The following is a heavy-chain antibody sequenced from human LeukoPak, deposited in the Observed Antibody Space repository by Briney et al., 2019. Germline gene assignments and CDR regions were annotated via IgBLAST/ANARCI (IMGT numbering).Heavy chain of an antibody. J-gene: IGHJ6*02. D-gene: IGHD3-22*01. CDR3: AKEDSRNYYGMDV. Sequence: ASVKVSCKAPGYTFTSYYMHWVRQAPGQGLEWMGIINPSGGSTSYAQKFQGRVTITRDTSTSTVYMELSSLRSEDTAVYYCAKEDSRNYYGMDVWGQGTTVTVSS. CDR1: GYTFTSYY. V-gene: IGHV1-46*01. CDR2: INPSGGST.